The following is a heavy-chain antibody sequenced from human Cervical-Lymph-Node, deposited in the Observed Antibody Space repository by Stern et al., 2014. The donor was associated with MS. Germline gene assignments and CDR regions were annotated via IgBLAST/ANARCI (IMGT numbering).Heavy chain of an antibody. Sequence: QVTLKESGPTLVKPTQTLTLTCTFSGFSLSTSGVGVGWIRQPPGKALEWLALIYWDDDKRYSPSLKSRLTITKETSKNQVVLTMTNMDPVDTATYYCARGWFGELWNYFDYWGQGTLVTVSS. J-gene: IGHJ4*02. D-gene: IGHD3-10*01. CDR1: GFSLSTSGVG. CDR2: IYWDDDK. V-gene: IGHV2-5*02. CDR3: ARGWFGELWNYFDY.